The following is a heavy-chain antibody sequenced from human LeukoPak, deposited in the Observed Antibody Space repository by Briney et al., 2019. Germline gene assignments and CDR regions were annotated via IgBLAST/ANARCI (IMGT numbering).Heavy chain of an antibody. V-gene: IGHV3-11*01. CDR3: ARDRYYYDSSGYYSFEY. CDR1: GFTFSDYY. D-gene: IGHD3-22*01. Sequence: PGGSLRLSCAAAGFTFSDYYTSWIRQAAGKGLEWVSYISSSGSTIYYADSVKGRFSLSRDNDKNSLYLQMNSLRAEDTAVYYCARDRYYYDSSGYYSFEYWGQGTLVTVSS. CDR2: ISSSGSTI. J-gene: IGHJ4*02.